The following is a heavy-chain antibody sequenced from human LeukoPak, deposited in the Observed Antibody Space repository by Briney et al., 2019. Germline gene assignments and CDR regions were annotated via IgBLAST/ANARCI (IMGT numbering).Heavy chain of an antibody. CDR3: ARDRGGSAFDI. V-gene: IGHV3-74*01. CDR2: INSDGSST. CDR1: GFTFSSYW. D-gene: IGHD3-10*01. Sequence: GGSLRLSCAASGFTFSSYWMHWVRQAPGKGLVWVSRINSDGSSTSYADSVKGRFTISRDNAKNTLYLQMNSLRAEDTAVYHCARDRGGSAFDILGQGTMVTVSS. J-gene: IGHJ3*02.